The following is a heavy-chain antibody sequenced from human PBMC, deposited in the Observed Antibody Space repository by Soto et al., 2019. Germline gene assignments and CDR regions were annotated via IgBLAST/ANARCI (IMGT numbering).Heavy chain of an antibody. CDR2: IKAYSGNT. CDR1: GYTFPTST. CDR3: AFADYGEDDY. Sequence: QLQLVQSGAEAKKPGASVKVSCNASGYTFPTSTISWVRQAPGQGLEWMGWIKAYSGNTNYAQKLQGRVTMTTDTSTNTAYMELRSLSTADTAIYYCAFADYGEDDYWGQGTLVTVSS. V-gene: IGHV1-18*01. D-gene: IGHD4-17*01. J-gene: IGHJ4*02.